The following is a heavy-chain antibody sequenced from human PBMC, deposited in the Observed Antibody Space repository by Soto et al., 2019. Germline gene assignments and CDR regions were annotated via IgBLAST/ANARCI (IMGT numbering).Heavy chain of an antibody. CDR3: ASSGYSGYDPPYYYYYGMDV. V-gene: IGHV5-51*01. J-gene: IGHJ6*02. CDR2: IYPGDSDT. CDR1: GHSFTSYW. Sequence: GESLKISCKGSGHSFTSYWIGWVRQMPGKGLEWMGIIYPGDSDTRYSPSFQGQVTISADKSISIAYLQWSSLKASDTAMYYCASSGYSGYDPPYYYYYGMDVWGQGTTVTVSS. D-gene: IGHD5-12*01.